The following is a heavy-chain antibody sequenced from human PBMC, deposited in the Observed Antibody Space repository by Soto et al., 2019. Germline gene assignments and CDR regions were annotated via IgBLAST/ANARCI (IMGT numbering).Heavy chain of an antibody. CDR2: IKQDGREK. CDR3: AGDGVRNGAYNGWLDP. D-gene: IGHD3-16*01. V-gene: IGHV3-7*03. CDR1: GFSFSSYW. Sequence: QSGGSLRLSCAASGFSFSSYWMTWVRQAPGKGLEWVANIKQDGREKYYVASVKGRFTISRDNDKNLLYLQMDSLTPDDTAVYYCAGDGVRNGAYNGWLDPWGQGTLVTVSS. J-gene: IGHJ5*02.